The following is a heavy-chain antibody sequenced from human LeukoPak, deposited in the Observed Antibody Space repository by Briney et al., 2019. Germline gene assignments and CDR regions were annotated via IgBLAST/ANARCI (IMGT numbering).Heavy chain of an antibody. J-gene: IGHJ6*02. CDR3: ARVWSYYDFWSGSHHHYYYYGMDV. CDR2: INPSGGGT. Sequence: ASVSVSFKSSVYTFTTHYMHWVRQAPGQGREGVGIINPSGGGTSYAQKFQGRVTMTRDTSTSTVYMELSSLRSEDTAVYYCARVWSYYDFWSGSHHHYYYYGMDVWGQGTTVTVSS. CDR1: VYTFTTHY. V-gene: IGHV1-46*01. D-gene: IGHD3-3*01.